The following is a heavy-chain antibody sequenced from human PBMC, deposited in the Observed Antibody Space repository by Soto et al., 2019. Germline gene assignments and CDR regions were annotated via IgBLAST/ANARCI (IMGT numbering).Heavy chain of an antibody. J-gene: IGHJ6*02. D-gene: IGHD3-16*01. CDR1: GGSISSGGYY. CDR3: AGQPTAGSFYDLGSYYYYYGMDV. V-gene: IGHV4-30-4*01. Sequence: SETLSLTCAVSGGSISSGGYYWSWIRQTPGKGLEWIGNIYYSGNTDCNPSLKSRVTISVDTSKNQFSLNLSSVTAADSAVYYCAGQPTAGSFYDLGSYYYYYGMDVWGQGTTVTVSS. CDR2: IYYSGNT.